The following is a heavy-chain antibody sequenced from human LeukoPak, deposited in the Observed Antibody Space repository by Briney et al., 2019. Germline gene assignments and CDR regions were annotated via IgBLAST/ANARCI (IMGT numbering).Heavy chain of an antibody. CDR2: IYTSGST. J-gene: IGHJ4*02. Sequence: PSETLSLTCTVSGGSISSYYWSCIRQPAGEGLEWIGRIYTSGSTNYNPSLKSRVTMSVDTSKNQFSLKLSSVTAADTAMYYCTREAGNTQYFDYWGQGTLVTVSS. V-gene: IGHV4-4*07. D-gene: IGHD1-1*01. CDR3: TREAGNTQYFDY. CDR1: GGSISSYY.